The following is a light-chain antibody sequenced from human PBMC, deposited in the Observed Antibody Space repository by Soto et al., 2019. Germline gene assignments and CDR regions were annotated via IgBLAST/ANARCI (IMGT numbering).Light chain of an antibody. V-gene: IGLV2-14*01. CDR3: SSYTTSRTYV. CDR2: EVS. J-gene: IGLJ1*01. CDR1: SSDVGVYNY. Sequence: QSVLTQPASVSGSPGQSITISCTGTSSDVGVYNYVSWYQQHPGKAPQLMIYEVSNRPSGVSNRFSGSKSGNTASLTISGLQADDEADYYCSSYTTSRTYVFGTGTKLTVL.